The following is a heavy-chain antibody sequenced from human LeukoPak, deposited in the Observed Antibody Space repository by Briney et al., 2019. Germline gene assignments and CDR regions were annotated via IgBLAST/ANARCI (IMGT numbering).Heavy chain of an antibody. V-gene: IGHV1-18*01. J-gene: IGHJ5*02. CDR2: ISVYNGHT. D-gene: IGHD2-15*01. CDR3: ARFCSGGGCYHNWFDP. Sequence: GASVKVSCKASGYIFTSYGISWVRQAPGQRLEWMGWISVYNGHTSYAQKFQDRVTMTTGTSTNTAYMELRGLTSDDTAVYYCARFCSGGGCYHNWFDPWGQGTLVTVSS. CDR1: GYIFTSYG.